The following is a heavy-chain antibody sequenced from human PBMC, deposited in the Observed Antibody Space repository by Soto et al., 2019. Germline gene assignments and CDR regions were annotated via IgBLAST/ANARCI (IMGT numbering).Heavy chain of an antibody. CDR1: GYTFTSYG. CDR3: ARGASHLSITIFGVALNGGFDP. CDR2: ISAYNGNT. Sequence: GASVKVSCKASGYTFTSYGISWVRQAPGQGLERMGWISAYNGNTNHSQKLQGRVTMTTDTSTSTAYMEQRSLRSDDTAVYYCARGASHLSITIFGVALNGGFDPWGQGTLVTVS. D-gene: IGHD3-3*01. J-gene: IGHJ5*02. V-gene: IGHV1-18*04.